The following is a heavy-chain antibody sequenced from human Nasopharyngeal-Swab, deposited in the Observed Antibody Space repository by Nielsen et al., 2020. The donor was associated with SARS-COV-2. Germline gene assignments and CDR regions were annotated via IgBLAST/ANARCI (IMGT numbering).Heavy chain of an antibody. CDR2: MNPNSGNT. CDR3: ARAIVGATRTRWFDP. D-gene: IGHD1-26*01. J-gene: IGHJ5*02. CDR1: GYTFTSYD. V-gene: IGHV1-8*01. Sequence: ASLKVSCKASGYTFTSYDINWVRQATGQGLEWMGWMNPNSGNTGYAQKFQGRVTMTRNTSISTAYMELSSLRSEDTAVYYCARAIVGATRTRWFDPWGQGTLVTVSS.